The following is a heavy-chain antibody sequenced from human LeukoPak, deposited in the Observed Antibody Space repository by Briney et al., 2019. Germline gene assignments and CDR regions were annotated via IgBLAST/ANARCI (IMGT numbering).Heavy chain of an antibody. Sequence: GGSLRLSCAASGFTFSSYSMNWVRQAPGKGLEWVSYISSSSSGIYYADSVKGRFTISRVNAKNSLYLQMSSLRAEDTAIYYCARVLRYSSSWHQADYWGQGSLVTVSS. CDR2: ISSSSSGI. D-gene: IGHD6-13*01. CDR1: GFTFSSYS. J-gene: IGHJ4*02. V-gene: IGHV3-48*04. CDR3: ARVLRYSSSWHQADY.